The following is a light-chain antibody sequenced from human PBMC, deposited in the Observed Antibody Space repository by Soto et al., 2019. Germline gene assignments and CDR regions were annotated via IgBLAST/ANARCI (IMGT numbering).Light chain of an antibody. CDR1: SSDVGGYNY. J-gene: IGLJ2*01. CDR2: DVS. CDR3: SSDAGSNDHVV. V-gene: IGLV2-8*01. Sequence: QSALTQPPSASGSPGQSVTISCTGTSSDVGGYNYVSWYQQHPGKAPKLMIYDVSKRTSGVPVRFSGSKSGSTGSLTVSGRQAEEDVYYYGSSDAGSNDHVVYGRETALTVL.